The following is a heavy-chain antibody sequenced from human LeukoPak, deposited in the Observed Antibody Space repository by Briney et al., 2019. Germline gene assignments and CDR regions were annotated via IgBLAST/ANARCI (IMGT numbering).Heavy chain of an antibody. V-gene: IGHV1-18*01. J-gene: IGHJ3*02. Sequence: ASVKVSCKASGYTFTSYGISWVRQAPGQGLEWMGWISAYNGNTNYAQKLQGRVTMTRDTSISTAYMELSRLRSDDTAVYYCARGVVLMVYATPADAFDIWGQGTMVTVSS. CDR3: ARGVVLMVYATPADAFDI. CDR1: GYTFTSYG. CDR2: ISAYNGNT. D-gene: IGHD2-8*01.